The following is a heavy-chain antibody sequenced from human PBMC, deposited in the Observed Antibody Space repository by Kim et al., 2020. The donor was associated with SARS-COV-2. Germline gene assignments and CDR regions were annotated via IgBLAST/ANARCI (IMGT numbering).Heavy chain of an antibody. CDR2: ISAYNGDT. Sequence: ASVKVSCKASGYTFTSYGISWVRQAAGQGLEWMGWISAYNGDTDYAQKLQGRVTMTTDTSTNTAYMELRSLRSDDTAVYYCASDNRNDYYMGVWGKGTTV. J-gene: IGHJ6*03. CDR3: ASDNRNDYYMGV. V-gene: IGHV1-18*01. CDR1: GYTFTSYG.